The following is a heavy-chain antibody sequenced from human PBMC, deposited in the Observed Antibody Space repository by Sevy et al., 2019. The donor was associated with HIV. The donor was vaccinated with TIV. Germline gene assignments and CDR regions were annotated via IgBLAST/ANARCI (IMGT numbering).Heavy chain of an antibody. CDR2: IKQDGSER. J-gene: IGHJ3*02. D-gene: IGHD5-12*01. V-gene: IGHV3-7*04. CDR3: ARVRGGYRYDAFDI. Sequence: GGSLRLSCAASEFTFSNYWMSWVRQAPGKGLEWAANIKQDGSERYYVDSVKGRFTISRDNAKNSLYLQMNSLRAEDTAVYYCARVRGGYRYDAFDIWGQGTMLTVSS. CDR1: EFTFSNYW.